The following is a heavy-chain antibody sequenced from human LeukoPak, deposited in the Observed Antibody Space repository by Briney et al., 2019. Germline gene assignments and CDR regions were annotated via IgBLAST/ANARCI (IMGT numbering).Heavy chain of an antibody. V-gene: IGHV4-39*07. Sequence: SETLSLTCTVSGGSISSSSYYWGWIRQPPGKGLEWIGSIYYSGSTYYNPSLKSQVTISLDTSKNQFSLKLSSVTAADTAVYYCARESIAMAAFDYWGQGTLVTVSS. J-gene: IGHJ4*02. CDR2: IYYSGST. CDR1: GGSISSSSYY. D-gene: IGHD6-19*01. CDR3: ARESIAMAAFDY.